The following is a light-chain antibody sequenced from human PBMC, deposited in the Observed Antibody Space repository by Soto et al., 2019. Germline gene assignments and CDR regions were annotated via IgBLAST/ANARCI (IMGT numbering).Light chain of an antibody. V-gene: IGLV2-14*03. J-gene: IGLJ1*01. CDR2: DVS. Sequence: QSALTQPASVSGSPGQSITISCTGTSSDVGGYNYVSWYQQHPGKAPKFMIYDVSNRPSGVSDRFSGSKSGNTASLTISGLQAEDEADYYCSSRSTSSTLYVFGTGTKVTVL. CDR3: SSRSTSSTLYV. CDR1: SSDVGGYNY.